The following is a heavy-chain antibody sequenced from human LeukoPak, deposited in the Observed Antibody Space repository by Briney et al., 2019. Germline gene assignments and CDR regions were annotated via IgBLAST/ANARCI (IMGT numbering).Heavy chain of an antibody. CDR2: INHSGST. Sequence: SETLSLTCAVYGGSFSGYYWSWIRHPPGKGLEWIGEINHSGSTNYNPSLKSRVTISVDTSKNQFSLKLSSVTAADTAVYYCARDPVRIETYGYSSLNWFDSWGQGTLVTVSS. V-gene: IGHV4-34*01. D-gene: IGHD6-13*01. J-gene: IGHJ5*01. CDR1: GGSFSGYY. CDR3: ARDPVRIETYGYSSLNWFDS.